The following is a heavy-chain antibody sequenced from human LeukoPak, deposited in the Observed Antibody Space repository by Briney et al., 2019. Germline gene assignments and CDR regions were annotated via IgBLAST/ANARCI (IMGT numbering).Heavy chain of an antibody. Sequence: PGGSLRLSCAASGLTSSSHWMHWVRQAPGKGLVWVSRITNDGSSTTYADSVKGRFTISRDNAKNMLYLQVNSLRAEDTAVYYCAREVDTAMGIDAFDIWGQGTMVTVSS. CDR3: AREVDTAMGIDAFDI. CDR1: GLTSSSHW. D-gene: IGHD5-18*01. V-gene: IGHV3-74*01. J-gene: IGHJ3*02. CDR2: ITNDGSST.